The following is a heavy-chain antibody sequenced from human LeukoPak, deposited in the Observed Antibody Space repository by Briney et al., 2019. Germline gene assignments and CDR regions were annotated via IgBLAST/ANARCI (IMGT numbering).Heavy chain of an antibody. J-gene: IGHJ4*02. Sequence: GGSLRLSCAASGFTFSSYSMNWVRQALGKGLEWVSYISSSSSTIYYADSVKGRFTISRDNAKNSLYLQMNSLRAEDTAVYYCARDGSRQQLVQGLLDCWGQGTLVTVSS. CDR2: ISSSSSTI. CDR1: GFTFSSYS. V-gene: IGHV3-48*04. CDR3: ARDGSRQQLVQGLLDC. D-gene: IGHD6-13*01.